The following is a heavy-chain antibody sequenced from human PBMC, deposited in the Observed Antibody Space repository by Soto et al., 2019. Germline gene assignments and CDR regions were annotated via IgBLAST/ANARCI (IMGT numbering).Heavy chain of an antibody. J-gene: IGHJ4*02. V-gene: IGHV3-53*01. CDR3: ARGPTEVTAGYY. Sequence: EVQLVESGGGLIQPGGSLRLSCAASGFAVSSSYMSWVRQAPGKGLEWVSVIYTGGTTYYADSVKGRFTISRDNSKNTLYLQMNSLRAEDTAVYYCARGPTEVTAGYYWGQGTLVTVSS. CDR1: GFAVSSSY. D-gene: IGHD2-15*01. CDR2: IYTGGTT.